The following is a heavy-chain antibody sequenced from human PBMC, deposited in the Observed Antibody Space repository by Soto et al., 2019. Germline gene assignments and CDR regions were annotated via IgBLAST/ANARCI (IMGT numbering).Heavy chain of an antibody. J-gene: IGHJ4*02. CDR2: MYHSGTT. Sequence: SETLSLTCTVSNYSISSGYYWGWIRQSPGEGLEWIVSMYHSGTTYYNPSLKSRGTITIDTSKNHFSLKLTSVTSADTAVYFYARVGFGPIDYWGQGTLVTVSS. CDR1: NYSISSGYY. D-gene: IGHD3-16*01. V-gene: IGHV4-38-2*02. CDR3: ARVGFGPIDY.